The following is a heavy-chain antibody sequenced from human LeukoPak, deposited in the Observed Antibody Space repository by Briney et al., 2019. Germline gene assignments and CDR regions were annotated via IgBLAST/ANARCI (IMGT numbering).Heavy chain of an antibody. CDR3: ARAKDYGDPVDY. CDR2: IYSGGST. Sequence: GGSLRLSCAASGFTFSSYAMSWVRQAPGKGLEWVSVIYSGGSTYYADSVKGRFTISRDNSKNTLYLQMNSLRAEDTAVCYCARAKDYGDPVDYWGQGTLVTVSS. D-gene: IGHD4-17*01. J-gene: IGHJ4*02. V-gene: IGHV3-23*03. CDR1: GFTFSSYA.